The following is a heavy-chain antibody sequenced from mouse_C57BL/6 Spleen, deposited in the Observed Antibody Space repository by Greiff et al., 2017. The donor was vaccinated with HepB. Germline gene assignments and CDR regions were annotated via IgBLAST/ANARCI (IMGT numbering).Heavy chain of an antibody. CDR3: ARSGTAQGRDYAMDY. CDR2: IDPSDSYT. CDR1: GYTFTSYW. J-gene: IGHJ4*01. Sequence: QVQLKQPGAELVMPGASVKLSCKASGYTFTSYWMHWVKQRPGQGLEWIGEIDPSDSYTNYNQKFKGKSTLTVDKSSSTAYMQLSSLTSEDSAVYYCARSGTAQGRDYAMDYWGQGTSVTVSS. V-gene: IGHV1-69*01. D-gene: IGHD3-2*02.